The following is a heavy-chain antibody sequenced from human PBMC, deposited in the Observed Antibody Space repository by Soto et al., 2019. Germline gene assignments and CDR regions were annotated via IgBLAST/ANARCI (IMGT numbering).Heavy chain of an antibody. CDR1: GASISSGGYS. Sequence: QLQLQESGSGLVKPSQTLSLTCAVSGASISSGGYSWSWIRQPPGKGLEWIGYIYHSGSTYYNPSIKCRVTLSVDRSKNQFSLKLSSVTAADTAVYYCARGQVVAAQHWGQGTLVTVSS. D-gene: IGHD2-15*01. V-gene: IGHV4-30-2*01. CDR2: IYHSGST. J-gene: IGHJ4*02. CDR3: ARGQVVAAQH.